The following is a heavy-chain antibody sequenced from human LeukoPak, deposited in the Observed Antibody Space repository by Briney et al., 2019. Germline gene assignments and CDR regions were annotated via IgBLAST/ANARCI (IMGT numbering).Heavy chain of an antibody. V-gene: IGHV3-7*01. D-gene: IGHD3-3*01. CDR2: IKQDGSEK. J-gene: IGHJ4*02. CDR1: GLTFSTYT. CDR3: ARDGYYDFWSGYYTALYFDY. Sequence: GGSLRLSCAASGLTFSTYTMNWVRQAPGKGLEWVANIKQDGSEKYYVDSVKGRFTISRDNAKNSLYLQMNSLRAEDTAVYYCARDGYYDFWSGYYTALYFDYWGQGTLVTVSS.